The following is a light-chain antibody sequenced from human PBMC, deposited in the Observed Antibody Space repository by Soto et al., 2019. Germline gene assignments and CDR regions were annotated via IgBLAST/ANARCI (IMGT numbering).Light chain of an antibody. CDR3: QSYDSGLTGSV. V-gene: IGLV1-40*01. Sequence: QSVLTQSPSVSGAPGQRVTISCTGSSSNIGAGYDVNWYQHLPGTAPKLLIYGNTNRPSGVPDRFSGSKSSTSASLAITGLHADDEAVYYCQSYDSGLTGSVFGGGTKLTVL. CDR1: SSNIGAGYD. CDR2: GNT. J-gene: IGLJ2*01.